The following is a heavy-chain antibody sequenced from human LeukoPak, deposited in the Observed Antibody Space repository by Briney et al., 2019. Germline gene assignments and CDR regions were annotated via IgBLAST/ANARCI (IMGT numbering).Heavy chain of an antibody. J-gene: IGHJ4*02. CDR2: IGAGGTFT. V-gene: IGHV3-23*01. D-gene: IGHD4-23*01. CDR3: ATVPRGGNSGVFFDY. Sequence: PGGSLRLSCTASGFTFSSYAMNWVRQAPGKGLEWVSGIGAGGTFTYYADSVKGRFTISRDNSKNTLYLQMNSLRAEDTAVYYCATVPRGGNSGVFFDYWGQGTLVTVSS. CDR1: GFTFSSYA.